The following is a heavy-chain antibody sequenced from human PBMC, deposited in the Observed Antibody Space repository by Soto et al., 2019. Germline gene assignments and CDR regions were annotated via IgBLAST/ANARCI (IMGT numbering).Heavy chain of an antibody. CDR2: INPNSGGT. J-gene: IGHJ4*02. D-gene: IGHD2-15*01. V-gene: IGHV1-2*02. CDR1: GYTFTGYY. Sequence: GAAVKVSCKASGYTFTGYYMHWVRQAPGQGPEWMGWINPNSGGTNYAQKFQGRVTMTRDTSISTAYMELSRLRSDDTAVYYCASRDDGYCSGGSCYSLDYWGQGTRVTVSS. CDR3: ASRDDGYCSGGSCYSLDY.